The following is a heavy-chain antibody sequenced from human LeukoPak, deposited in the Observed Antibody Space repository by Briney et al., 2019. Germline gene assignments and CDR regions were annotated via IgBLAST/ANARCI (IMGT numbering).Heavy chain of an antibody. CDR1: GFTFYSYG. V-gene: IGHV3-23*01. CDR2: ISGSGGTT. CDR3: AKDVKTLDAFDI. J-gene: IGHJ3*02. Sequence: GGSLRLSCAASGFTFYSYGMSWVRQAPGKGLEWVSGISGSGGTTYYADSVKGWFTITRDNSRNTVYLQMNSLRAEDTAVYYCAKDVKTLDAFDIWGRGTMVAVSS.